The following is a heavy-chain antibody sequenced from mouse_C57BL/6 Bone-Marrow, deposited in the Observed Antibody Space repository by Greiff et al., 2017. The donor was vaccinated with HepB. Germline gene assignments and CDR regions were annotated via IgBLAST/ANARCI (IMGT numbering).Heavy chain of an antibody. CDR1: GFSFNTYA. D-gene: IGHD1-1*01. Sequence: EVKLQESGGGLVQPKGSLKLSCAASGFSFNTYAMNWVRQAPGKGLEWVARIRSKSNNYATYYADSVKDRFTISRDDSESMLYLQMNNLKTEDTAMYYCGLTTRYAMDYWGQGTSVTVSS. CDR3: GLTTRYAMDY. CDR2: IRSKSNNYAT. J-gene: IGHJ4*01. V-gene: IGHV10-1*01.